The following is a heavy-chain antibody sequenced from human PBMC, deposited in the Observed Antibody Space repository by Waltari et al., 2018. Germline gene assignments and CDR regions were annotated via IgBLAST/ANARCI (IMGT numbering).Heavy chain of an antibody. CDR2: IYSGGST. Sequence: QPGGSLRLSCAASGFTVSSNYMSWVRQAPGKGLEWVSVIYSGGSTYYADSVKGRFTISRDNSKNTLYLQMNSLRAEDTAVYYCARMGYGSGSYYPFYYYYYGMDVWGQGTTVTVSS. CDR3: ARMGYGSGSYYPFYYYYYGMDV. V-gene: IGHV3-53*01. J-gene: IGHJ6*02. CDR1: GFTVSSNY. D-gene: IGHD3-10*01.